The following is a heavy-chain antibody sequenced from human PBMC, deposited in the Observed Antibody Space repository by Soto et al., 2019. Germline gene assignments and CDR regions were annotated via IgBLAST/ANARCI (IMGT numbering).Heavy chain of an antibody. V-gene: IGHV4-59*08. CDR3: ARQGFGPLHGLVAV. J-gene: IGHJ6*02. CDR2: VHHSWGS. D-gene: IGHD3-10*01. CDR1: GGSISSYY. Sequence: QVQLQESGPGLVKPSETMSLSCTVSGGSISSYYWSWFRQSPGKRMEWIGYVHHSWGSSYNPSLQSRVAISLDPSKSQFSLKVTSVPATATAVYYCARQGFGPLHGLVAVWGQGTTVTVSS.